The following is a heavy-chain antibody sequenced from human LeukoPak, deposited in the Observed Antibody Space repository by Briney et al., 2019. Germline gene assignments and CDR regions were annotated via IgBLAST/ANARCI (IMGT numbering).Heavy chain of an antibody. D-gene: IGHD3-9*01. CDR3: ARDVLTGYQPALAHFDY. V-gene: IGHV1-2*02. J-gene: IGHJ4*02. CDR2: INPNSGGT. Sequence: ASVKVSCKASGYTFTGYCMHWVRQAPGQGLEWMGWINPNSGGTNYAQKFQGRVTMTRDTSISTAYMELSRLRSDDTAVYYCARDVLTGYQPALAHFDYWGQGTLVTVSS. CDR1: GYTFTGYC.